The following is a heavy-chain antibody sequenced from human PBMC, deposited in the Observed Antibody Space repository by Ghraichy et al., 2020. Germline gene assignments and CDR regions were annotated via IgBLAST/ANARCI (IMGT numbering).Heavy chain of an antibody. CDR3: AGGSGGSWGWVLPPAEYFQH. Sequence: GGSLRLSCAASGFTFSDYYMSWIRQAPGKGLEWVSYISSSSSYTNYADSVKGRFTISRDNAKNSLYLQMNSLRAEDTAVYYCAGGSGGSWGWVLPPAEYFQHWGQGTLVTVSS. CDR1: GFTFSDYY. D-gene: IGHD2-15*01. CDR2: ISSSSSYT. J-gene: IGHJ1*01. V-gene: IGHV3-11*06.